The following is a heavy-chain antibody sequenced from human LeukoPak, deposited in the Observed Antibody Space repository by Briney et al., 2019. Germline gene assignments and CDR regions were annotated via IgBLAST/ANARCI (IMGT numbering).Heavy chain of an antibody. CDR1: GYTFTSYA. CDR3: ARAWVATNDYYYYGMDV. CDR2: INTNTGNP. Sequence: GASVKVSCKASGYTFTSYAMNWVRQAPGQGLEWMGWINTNTGNPTYAQGFTGRFVFSLDTSVSTAYLQISSLKAEDTAVYYCARAWVATNDYYYYGMDVWGQGTTVTVSS. V-gene: IGHV7-4-1*02. D-gene: IGHD5-12*01. J-gene: IGHJ6*02.